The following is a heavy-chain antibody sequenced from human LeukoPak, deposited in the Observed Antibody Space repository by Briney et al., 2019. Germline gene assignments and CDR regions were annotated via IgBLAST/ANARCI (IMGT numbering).Heavy chain of an antibody. J-gene: IGHJ4*01. CDR1: GFTFGDYG. CDR2: INHDGSEK. Sequence: GGSLRLSCAASGFTFGDYGMGWVRQAPGKGLEWVGNINHDGSEKNYVDSVKGRFTISRDNAKDSLYLQMNSLRAEDTAVYYCATDRKSYDWSDYRFHYWGQGALVTVSS. CDR3: ATDRKSYDWSDYRFHY. D-gene: IGHD3-22*01. V-gene: IGHV3-7*01.